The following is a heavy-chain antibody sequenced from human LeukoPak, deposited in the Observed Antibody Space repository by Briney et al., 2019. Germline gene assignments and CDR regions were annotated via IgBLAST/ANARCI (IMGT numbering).Heavy chain of an antibody. D-gene: IGHD2-15*01. CDR3: ALVGAADQAFDI. V-gene: IGHV1-2*06. CDR1: GYTFTGYY. Sequence: ASVKVSCKASGYTFTGYYMHWVRQAPGQGLEWMERINPNSGGTNYAQKFQGRVTMTRDTSISTAYMELSRLRSDDTAVYYCALVGAADQAFDIWGQGTMVTVSS. J-gene: IGHJ3*02. CDR2: INPNSGGT.